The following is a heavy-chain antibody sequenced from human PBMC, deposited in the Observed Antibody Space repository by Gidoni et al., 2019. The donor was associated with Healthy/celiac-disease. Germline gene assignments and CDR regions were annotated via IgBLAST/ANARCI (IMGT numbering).Heavy chain of an antibody. V-gene: IGHV3-48*03. CDR1: GFTFSSYE. CDR2: ISSSGSTI. D-gene: IGHD3-3*01. Sequence: EVQLVESGGGLVQPGGSLRLSCAASGFTFSSYEMNWVRQAPGKGLEWVSYISSSGSTIYYADSVKGRFTISRDNAKNSLYLQMNSLRAEDTAVYYCARVSGNSGYYYGMDVWGQGTTVTVSS. CDR3: ARVSGNSGYYYGMDV. J-gene: IGHJ6*02.